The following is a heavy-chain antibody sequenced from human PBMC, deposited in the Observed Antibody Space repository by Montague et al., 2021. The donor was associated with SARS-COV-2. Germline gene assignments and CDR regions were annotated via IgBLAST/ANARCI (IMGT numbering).Heavy chain of an antibody. CDR1: SGSIISSGYY. V-gene: IGHV4-39*02. CDR2: NYYSGTT. D-gene: IGHD3-10*01. Sequence: SETLSLTCSVSSGSIISSGYYWVWIRQPPGKELGWIAYNYYSGTTYYNPSLQSRGTIPVDTSKNHLSLRLSSVTAADTAVYFCARGMIRGVTTPFDYWGQGSQVTVSS. J-gene: IGHJ4*02. CDR3: ARGMIRGVTTPFDY.